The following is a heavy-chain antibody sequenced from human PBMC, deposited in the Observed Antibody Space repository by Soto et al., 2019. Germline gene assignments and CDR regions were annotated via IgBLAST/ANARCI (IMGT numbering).Heavy chain of an antibody. Sequence: QVHLVESGGGVVQPGTSLRLSCVGSGFTFSSYDMHWVRQAPGKGLEWVAVISYNGNNKYYGESVEGCFTISRDNSKNTLYLELNSLSAEDTAVYSCAKEYGDYSPPYFDYWGQGTLVTVSS. J-gene: IGHJ4*02. D-gene: IGHD4-17*01. CDR2: ISYNGNNK. V-gene: IGHV3-30*18. CDR1: GFTFSSYD. CDR3: AKEYGDYSPPYFDY.